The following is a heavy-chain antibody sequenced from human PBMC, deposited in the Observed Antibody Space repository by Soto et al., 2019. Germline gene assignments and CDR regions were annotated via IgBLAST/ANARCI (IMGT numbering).Heavy chain of an antibody. CDR2: ISYDGSNK. CDR3: AKSARIRYFDWLLLEFDY. Sequence: GGSLRLSCAASGFTFSSYGMHWVRQAPGKGLEWVAVISYDGSNKYYADSVKGRFTISRENSKNMLYLQMNSLRAEDTAVYYCAKSARIRYFDWLLLEFDYWGQGTLVTVSS. CDR1: GFTFSSYG. J-gene: IGHJ4*02. D-gene: IGHD3-9*01. V-gene: IGHV3-30*18.